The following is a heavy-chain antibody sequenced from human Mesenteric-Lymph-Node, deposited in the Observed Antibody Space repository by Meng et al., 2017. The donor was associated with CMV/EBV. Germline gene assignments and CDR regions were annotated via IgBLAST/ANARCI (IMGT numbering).Heavy chain of an antibody. D-gene: IGHD2/OR15-2a*01. CDR1: GNSINSDIYY. CDR3: ARHLSDPESEPFDP. V-gene: IGHV4-39*01. J-gene: IGHJ5*02. Sequence: SGNSINSDIYYWDWIRQPPGKGLEWIENIKYTGRTFYSPSLRGRLTISVDTSSNQFSLKLSSVTAADTAVYYCARHLSDPESEPFDPWGQGILVTVSS. CDR2: IKYTGRT.